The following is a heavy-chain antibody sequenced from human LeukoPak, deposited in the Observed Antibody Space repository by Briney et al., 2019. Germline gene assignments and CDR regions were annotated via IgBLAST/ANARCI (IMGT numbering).Heavy chain of an antibody. CDR1: GYTFTGYY. J-gene: IGHJ6*03. V-gene: IGHV1-2*02. CDR2: INPNSGGT. D-gene: IGHD6-13*01. CDR3: ARAYSSSWYDYYYYYMDV. Sequence: ASVKVSCTASGYTFTGYYMHWVRQAPGQGLEWMGWINPNSGGTNYAQKFQGRVTMTRDTSISTAYMELSRLRSDDTAVYYCARAYSSSWYDYYYYYMDVWGKGTTVTISS.